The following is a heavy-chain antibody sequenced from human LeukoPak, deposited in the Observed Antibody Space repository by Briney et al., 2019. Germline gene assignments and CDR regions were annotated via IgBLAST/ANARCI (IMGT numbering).Heavy chain of an antibody. CDR2: IYPGDSDT. CDR3: ARRAYCSSTSCYQDY. D-gene: IGHD2-2*01. CDR1: GYSFTSYW. J-gene: IGHJ4*02. V-gene: IGHV5-51*01. Sequence: GESLKISCKGSGYSFTSYWIGWVRQMPGKGLEWMGIIYPGDSDTRYSPSFQGQVTISADKSISTAYLQWSSLKASDTAMYYCARRAYCSSTSCYQDYWGQGTLVTVSS.